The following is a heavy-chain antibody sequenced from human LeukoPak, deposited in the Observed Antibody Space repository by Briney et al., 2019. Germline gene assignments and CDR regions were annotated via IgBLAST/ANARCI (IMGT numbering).Heavy chain of an antibody. V-gene: IGHV1-69*04. CDR2: IIPILGLA. CDR3: AREWGDSSSHWSYYYGMDV. Sequence: SVKVSCKASGGPFSSFSTSWVRHAPGQGLEWMGRIIPILGLANHAKKFQGRVTITADKSTSTAYMELSRLRSEDTAVYYCAREWGDSSSHWSYYYGMDVWGQGTTVTVSS. D-gene: IGHD6-13*01. CDR1: GGPFSSFS. J-gene: IGHJ6*02.